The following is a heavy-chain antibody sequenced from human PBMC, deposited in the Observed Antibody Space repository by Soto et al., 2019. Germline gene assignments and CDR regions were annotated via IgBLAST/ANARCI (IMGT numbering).Heavy chain of an antibody. Sequence: EVQLVESGGGLVQPGGSLRLSCAASGFSFSSYDMHWVLQTTGKVLEWVSAIGTGGDTYYPDSVKCRFTLSRESSKNSLYLQMNSMRAEDPAVYYCARDRRYCYGGTCYSRWNFDLWGRGTLVTVSS. J-gene: IGHJ2*01. CDR3: ARDRRYCYGGTCYSRWNFDL. CDR2: IGTGGDT. V-gene: IGHV3-13*01. CDR1: GFSFSSYD. D-gene: IGHD2-15*01.